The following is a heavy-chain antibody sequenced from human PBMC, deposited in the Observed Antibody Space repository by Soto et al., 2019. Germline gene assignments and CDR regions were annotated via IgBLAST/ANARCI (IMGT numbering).Heavy chain of an antibody. CDR1: GGSFSGYY. Sequence: SETLSLTCAVYGGSFSGYYWSWIRQPPGKGLEWIGEINHSGSTNYNPSLKSRVTISVDTSKNQFSLKLSSVTAADTAVYYCAREGDTAMPGGWFDPWGQGTLVTVS. CDR3: AREGDTAMPGGWFDP. CDR2: INHSGST. V-gene: IGHV4-34*01. D-gene: IGHD5-18*01. J-gene: IGHJ5*02.